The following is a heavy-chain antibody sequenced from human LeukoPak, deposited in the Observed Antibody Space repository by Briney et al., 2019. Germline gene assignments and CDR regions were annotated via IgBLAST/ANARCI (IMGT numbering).Heavy chain of an antibody. CDR3: AGRLGYSSGWYEEDY. J-gene: IGHJ4*02. CDR1: GYSISSDDF. D-gene: IGHD6-19*01. V-gene: IGHV4-61*08. Sequence: PSETLSLTCGVSGYSISSDDFWSWIRQPPGKGLEWIGYIYYSGSTNYNPSLKSRVTISVDTSKNRFSLKLSSVTAADTAVYYCAGRLGYSSGWYEEDYWGQGTLVTVSS. CDR2: IYYSGST.